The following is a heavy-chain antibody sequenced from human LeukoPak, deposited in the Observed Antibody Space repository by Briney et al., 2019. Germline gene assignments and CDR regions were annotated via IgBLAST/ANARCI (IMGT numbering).Heavy chain of an antibody. Sequence: ASVKVSCKASGYTFTNYYIHWVRQAPGQGLEWMGLINPGGDNTNYAQNFQGRVTMTRDTSASTVYMELSSLRSEDTAIYYCARIRDGYNDAYDIWGQGKVVTVPS. CDR1: GYTFTNYY. V-gene: IGHV1-46*01. CDR3: ARIRDGYNDAYDI. D-gene: IGHD5-24*01. CDR2: INPGGDNT. J-gene: IGHJ3*02.